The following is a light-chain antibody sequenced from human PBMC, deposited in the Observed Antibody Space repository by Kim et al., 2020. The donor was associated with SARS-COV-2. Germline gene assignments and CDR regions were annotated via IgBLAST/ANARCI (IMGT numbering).Light chain of an antibody. J-gene: IGKJ5*01. CDR3: QHYEISPPIT. CDR2: GAS. Sequence: EIVLTQSPGTLSLSPGERASLSCRASRTVSSESLAWYQQKPGQPPRLPIYGASSRASGIPDRFSGSGSGTDFTLTISRLEPEDFAVYYCQHYEISPPITFGQGTRLEIK. CDR1: RTVSSES. V-gene: IGKV3-20*01.